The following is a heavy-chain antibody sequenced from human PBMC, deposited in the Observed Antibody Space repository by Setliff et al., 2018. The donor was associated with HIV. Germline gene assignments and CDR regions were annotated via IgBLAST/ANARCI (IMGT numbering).Heavy chain of an antibody. Sequence: ASVKVSCKVSGYTLSELSMHWVRQAPGKGLEWMGGFDPEDGETIYAQKFQGRVTMTEDTSTDAAYMELRSLRSEDTAVYYCTTEFPLSSPYYYDSSGYYYWGQGTLVTVSS. CDR1: GYTLSELS. J-gene: IGHJ4*02. D-gene: IGHD3-22*01. CDR2: FDPEDGET. CDR3: TTEFPLSSPYYYDSSGYYY. V-gene: IGHV1-24*01.